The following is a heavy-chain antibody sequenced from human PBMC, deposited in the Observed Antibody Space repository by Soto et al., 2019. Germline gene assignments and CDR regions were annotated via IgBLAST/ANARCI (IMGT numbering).Heavy chain of an antibody. D-gene: IGHD3-3*01. V-gene: IGHV4-34*01. CDR1: GGSFSGYY. J-gene: IGHJ4*02. Sequence: SETLSLTCAVYGGSFSGYYWSWIRQPPGKGLEWIGEINHSGSTNYNPSLKSRVSISMDTSKNQFSLNLDSVTAADTAVYFCARDFAYFDSWGQGTLVTVSS. CDR3: ARDFAYFDS. CDR2: INHSGST.